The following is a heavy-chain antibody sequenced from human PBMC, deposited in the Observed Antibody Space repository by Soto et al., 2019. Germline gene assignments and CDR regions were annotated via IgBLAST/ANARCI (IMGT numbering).Heavy chain of an antibody. J-gene: IGHJ5*02. CDR1: GYTFTSYG. Sequence: GASVKVSCKASGYTFTSYGISWVRQAPGQGLEWMGWISAYNGNTNYAQKLQGRVTMTTDTSTSTAYMELRSLRSDDTAVYYCARKRGVVAATFWFAPWGQGTLVTVSS. CDR2: ISAYNGNT. D-gene: IGHD2-15*01. CDR3: ARKRGVVAATFWFAP. V-gene: IGHV1-18*01.